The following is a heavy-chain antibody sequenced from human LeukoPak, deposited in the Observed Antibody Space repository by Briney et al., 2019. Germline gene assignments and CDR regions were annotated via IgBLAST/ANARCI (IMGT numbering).Heavy chain of an antibody. Sequence: SETLSLTCTVSGGSISSYYWSWIRQPPGKGLEWIGYIYYSGSTNYNPSLKSRVTMSVDTSKNQFSLKLSSVTAADTAVYYCARVNYDFWSGYNYYFDYWGQGTLVTVSS. CDR3: ARVNYDFWSGYNYYFDY. CDR2: IYYSGST. J-gene: IGHJ4*02. D-gene: IGHD3-3*01. CDR1: GGSISSYY. V-gene: IGHV4-59*01.